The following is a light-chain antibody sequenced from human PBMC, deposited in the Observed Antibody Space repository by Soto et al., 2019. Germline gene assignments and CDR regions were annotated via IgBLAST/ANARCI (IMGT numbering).Light chain of an antibody. V-gene: IGLV2-23*02. J-gene: IGLJ2*01. CDR3: CAYTHLDSVL. Sequence: QSVLAQPASVSGSPGQSITISCSGTSSDVGKYDAVSWYQQQPGKAPNFIIYEVTKRPSVISDRFSDSKSGTTASLTISGLQAEDDAHYSCCAYTHLDSVLFGGGTKVTVL. CDR2: EVT. CDR1: SSDVGKYDA.